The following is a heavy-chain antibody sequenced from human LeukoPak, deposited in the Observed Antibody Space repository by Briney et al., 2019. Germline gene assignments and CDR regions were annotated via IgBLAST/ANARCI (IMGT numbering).Heavy chain of an antibody. CDR3: AKDPPGITIFGVVILGEGYFDY. J-gene: IGHJ4*02. CDR2: ISGSGGST. CDR1: GFTFSSYA. V-gene: IGHV3-23*01. D-gene: IGHD3-3*01. Sequence: GGSLRLSCAASGFTFSSYAMSWVRQAPGKGLEWVSAISGSGGSTYYADSVKGRFTISRDNSKNTLYLQMNGLRAEDTAVYYCAKDPPGITIFGVVILGEGYFDYWGQGTLVTVSS.